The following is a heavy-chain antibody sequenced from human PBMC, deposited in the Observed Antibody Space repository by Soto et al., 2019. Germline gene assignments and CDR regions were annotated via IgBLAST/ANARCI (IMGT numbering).Heavy chain of an antibody. J-gene: IGHJ6*02. V-gene: IGHV4-34*01. Sequence: SETLSLTCAVYGGSFSGYYWSWIRQPPGKGLEWIGEINHSGSTNYNPSLKSRVTISVDTSKNQFSLKLSSVTAADTAVYYCARGRDYYGSGSYYKRHFYYYYGMDVWGQGTRVTSP. CDR3: ARGRDYYGSGSYYKRHFYYYYGMDV. CDR1: GGSFSGYY. D-gene: IGHD3-10*01. CDR2: INHSGST.